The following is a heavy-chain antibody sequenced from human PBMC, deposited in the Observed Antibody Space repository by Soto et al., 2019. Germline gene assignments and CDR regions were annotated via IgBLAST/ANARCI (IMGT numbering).Heavy chain of an antibody. CDR3: ARQEDCSGGSCYWYFDL. D-gene: IGHD2-15*01. V-gene: IGHV1-69*02. Sequence: QVQLVQSGAEVKKPGSSVKVSCKASGGTFSSYTISWVRQAPGQGLEWMGRIIPILGIANYAQKFQGRVTITADKSTSTAYMELSSLRSEDTAVYYCARQEDCSGGSCYWYFDLWGRGTLVTVPS. J-gene: IGHJ2*01. CDR2: IIPILGIA. CDR1: GGTFSSYT.